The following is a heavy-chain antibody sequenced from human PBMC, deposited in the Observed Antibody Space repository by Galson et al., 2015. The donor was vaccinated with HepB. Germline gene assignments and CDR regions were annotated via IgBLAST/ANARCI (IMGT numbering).Heavy chain of an antibody. Sequence: ETLSLTCTVSGASVSSRDFCWSWIRQPPGERPEQIGYVCYNGPTTYNPSLKSRVSMSVGTSKNLLSLRVTSVTAADTAVYFCTSGRDAYKTGFWGQGTLVTVSS. J-gene: IGHJ4*02. V-gene: IGHV4-61*08. CDR1: GASVSSRDFC. CDR3: TSGRDAYKTGF. D-gene: IGHD5-24*01. CDR2: VCYNGPT.